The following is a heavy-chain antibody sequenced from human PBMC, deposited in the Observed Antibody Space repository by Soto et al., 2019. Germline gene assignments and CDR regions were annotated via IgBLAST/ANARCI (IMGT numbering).Heavy chain of an antibody. CDR1: GYTFTSYG. CDR2: ISAHNDNT. D-gene: IGHD1-1*01. J-gene: IGHJ4*02. CDR3: ARGRYGDY. Sequence: QVNPVQSGAEVRKPGASVKVSCKGSGYTFTSYGIAWVRQAPGQGLEWMGWISAHNDNTNYAQKVQGRVTVTRDTSTSTAYMELRNLRSDDTAVYYCARGRYGDYWGQGALVTVSS. V-gene: IGHV1-18*01.